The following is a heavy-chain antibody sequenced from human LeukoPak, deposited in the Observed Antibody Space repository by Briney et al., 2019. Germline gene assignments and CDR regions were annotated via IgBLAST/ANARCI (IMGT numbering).Heavy chain of an antibody. V-gene: IGHV3-30*02. CDR2: ISFDGSAK. CDR3: AKDRVTAAGYYFDY. CDR1: GFDFNTFI. J-gene: IGHJ4*02. D-gene: IGHD6-13*01. Sequence: GGSLRLSCAASGFDFNTFIMHWVRQGPGKGLEWVSVISFDGSAKYYADSVKGRFTMSRDNSKNTLYLQMTSPRAEDTAVYYCAKDRVTAAGYYFDYWGQGTLVTVSS.